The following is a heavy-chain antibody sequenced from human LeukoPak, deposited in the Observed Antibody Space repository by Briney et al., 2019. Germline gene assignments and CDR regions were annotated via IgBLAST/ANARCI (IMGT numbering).Heavy chain of an antibody. CDR3: ARGSEIVVVVAATLGDAFDI. CDR2: ISYDGSNK. D-gene: IGHD2-15*01. Sequence: PGRSLRLSCAASGFTFSSYAMHWVRQAPGKGLEWVAVISYDGSNKYYADSAKGRFTISRDNSKNTLYLQMNSLRAEDTAVYYCARGSEIVVVVAATLGDAFDIWGQGTMVTVSS. J-gene: IGHJ3*02. V-gene: IGHV3-30*04. CDR1: GFTFSSYA.